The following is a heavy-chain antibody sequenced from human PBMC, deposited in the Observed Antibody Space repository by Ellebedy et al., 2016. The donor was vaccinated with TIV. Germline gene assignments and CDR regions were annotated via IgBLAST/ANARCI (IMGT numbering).Heavy chain of an antibody. J-gene: IGHJ3*02. CDR1: GSSITTYY. Sequence: MPSETLSLTCSLSGSSITTYYWSWIRQPPGKGLEWIGYIYNVELTNYSPSLKSRTSISIDTSKKQFSVNLTSVTVADTALYFCARGVVRGVAAFDIWGRGTMVIVSS. CDR3: ARGVVRGVAAFDI. CDR2: IYNVELT. V-gene: IGHV4-59*01. D-gene: IGHD3-10*01.